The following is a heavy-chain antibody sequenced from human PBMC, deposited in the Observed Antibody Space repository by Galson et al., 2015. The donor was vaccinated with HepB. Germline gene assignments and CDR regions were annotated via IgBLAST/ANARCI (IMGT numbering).Heavy chain of an antibody. CDR2: ISDDGNKK. J-gene: IGHJ4*02. Sequence: SLRLSCAAPGFTFRRYAMHWVRQAPGEGLEWVSLISDDGNKKYYIASVKGRFTISRENSKNTVFLQMNSLRAEDTAIYFCAKDADAVVVGGILDYWGQGTLVTVSS. V-gene: IGHV3-30*18. CDR3: AKDADAVVVGGILDY. D-gene: IGHD2-2*01. CDR1: GFTFRRYA.